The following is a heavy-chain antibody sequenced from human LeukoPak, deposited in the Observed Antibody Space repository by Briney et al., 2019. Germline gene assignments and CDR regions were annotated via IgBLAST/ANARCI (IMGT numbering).Heavy chain of an antibody. D-gene: IGHD4-17*01. J-gene: IGHJ4*02. CDR1: GFTFSSYG. CDR3: AKDALFYYGDFAYYFDY. CDR2: IWYDGSNK. Sequence: GGSLRLSCAASGFTFSSYGTHWVRQAPGKGLEWVAVIWYDGSNKYYADSVKGRFTISRDNSKNTLYLQMNSLRAEDTAVYYCAKDALFYYGDFAYYFDYWGQGTLVTVSS. V-gene: IGHV3-33*06.